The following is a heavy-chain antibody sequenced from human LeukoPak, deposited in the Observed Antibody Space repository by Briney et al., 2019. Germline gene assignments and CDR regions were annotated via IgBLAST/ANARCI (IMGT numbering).Heavy chain of an antibody. CDR3: AKAFYYDSSGSTYFDY. Sequence: PGGSLRLSCVASGFTLSSYAMSWVRQAPGKGLEWVSGISGSGGSTYYADSVKGRFTISRDNSKNTLYLQMNSLRAEDTAVYYCAKAFYYDSSGSTYFDYWGQGTLVTVSS. CDR1: GFTLSSYA. CDR2: ISGSGGST. V-gene: IGHV3-23*01. D-gene: IGHD3-22*01. J-gene: IGHJ4*02.